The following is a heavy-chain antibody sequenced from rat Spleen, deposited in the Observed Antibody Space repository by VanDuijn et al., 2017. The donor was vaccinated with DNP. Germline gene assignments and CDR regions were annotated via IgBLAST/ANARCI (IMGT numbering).Heavy chain of an antibody. Sequence: EVQLVESGGGLVQPGRSLKLSCAASGFTFSNYYMAWVRQPPKKGLEWVAAITTSGTRPYYPDSVKGRFTTPRDYAKSSLNLQMNSLKSEDTATYDCARGTGKDWYFDFWGPGTMVTVSS. D-gene: IGHD5-1*01. CDR1: GFTFSNYY. CDR3: ARGTGKDWYFDF. V-gene: IGHV5-25*01. J-gene: IGHJ1*01. CDR2: ITTSGTRP.